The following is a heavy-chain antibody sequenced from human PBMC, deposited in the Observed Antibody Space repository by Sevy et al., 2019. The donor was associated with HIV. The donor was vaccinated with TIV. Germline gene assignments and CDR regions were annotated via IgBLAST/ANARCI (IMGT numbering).Heavy chain of an antibody. CDR3: ARERIAAAGTGSFYYYYGMDV. J-gene: IGHJ6*02. Sequence: GGCLRLSCAASGFTFSDYYMSWIRQAPGKGLEWVSYISSSGSTIYYADSVKGRFTISRDNAKNSLYLQMNSLRAEDTAVYYCARERIAAAGTGSFYYYYGMDVWGQGTTVTVSS. V-gene: IGHV3-11*01. D-gene: IGHD6-13*01. CDR1: GFTFSDYY. CDR2: ISSSGSTI.